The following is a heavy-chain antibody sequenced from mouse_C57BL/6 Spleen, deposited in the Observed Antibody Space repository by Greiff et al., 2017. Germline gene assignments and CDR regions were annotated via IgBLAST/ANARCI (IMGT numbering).Heavy chain of an antibody. Sequence: QVQLQQSGAELVKPGASVKISCKASGYAFSSYWMNWVKQRPGKGLEWIGQIYPGDGDTNYNGKFKGKATLTADKSSSTAYMQLSSLTSEDSAVXFCAPCYGHDSWYFDVWGTGTTGTVSS. CDR3: APCYGHDSWYFDV. J-gene: IGHJ1*03. CDR2: IYPGDGDT. V-gene: IGHV1-80*01. D-gene: IGHD2-9*01. CDR1: GYAFSSYW.